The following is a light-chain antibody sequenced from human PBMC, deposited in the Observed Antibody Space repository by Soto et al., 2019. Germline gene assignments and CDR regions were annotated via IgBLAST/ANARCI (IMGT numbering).Light chain of an antibody. V-gene: IGKV1-39*01. J-gene: IGKJ1*01. CDR1: QNVMKY. Sequence: DIQMTQSPSSLSASVGDRVTLTCRSSQNVMKYLHCYHEQPGKDPKVLFSSTSTLQSEVPSRFSGSGSVTDFTLSINGLQPEDFGTYYCQQAFDVPRTFGQGTKVDI. CDR2: STS. CDR3: QQAFDVPRT.